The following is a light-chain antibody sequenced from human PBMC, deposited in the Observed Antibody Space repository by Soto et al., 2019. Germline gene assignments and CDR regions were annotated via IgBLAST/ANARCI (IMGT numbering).Light chain of an antibody. CDR3: QQYGCIVT. V-gene: IGKV1-5*01. Sequence: IQMTQSPSTLSSSVGDRVIITXRASHSSTKWLPWYQQKPGKAPEXXYAXASSFDSVVPSRFSGSGCGTEFTLTISRLEAEDLAVYCCQQYGCIVTFGQGTKVDIK. J-gene: IGKJ1*01. CDR2: XAS. CDR1: HSSTKW.